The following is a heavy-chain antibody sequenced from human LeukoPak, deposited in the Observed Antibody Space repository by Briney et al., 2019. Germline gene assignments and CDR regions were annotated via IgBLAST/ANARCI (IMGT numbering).Heavy chain of an antibody. CDR3: ATLGDYDAFDI. CDR2: INHSGST. Sequence: SETLSLTCAVYGGSFSGYYWSWIRQPPGKGLEWIGEINHSGSTDYNPSLKSRVTISVDTSKNQFSLKLSSVTAADTAVYYCATLGDYDAFDIWGQGTMVTVSS. V-gene: IGHV4-34*01. CDR1: GGSFSGYY. J-gene: IGHJ3*02. D-gene: IGHD3-10*01.